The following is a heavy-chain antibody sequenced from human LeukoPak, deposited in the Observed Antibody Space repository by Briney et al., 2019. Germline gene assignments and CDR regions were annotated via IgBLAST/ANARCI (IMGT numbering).Heavy chain of an antibody. V-gene: IGHV1-69*13. CDR2: IIPIFGTA. Sequence: ASVKVSCKASGGTFISYAISWVGQAPGQGREWMGGIIPIFGTANYAQKFQGRVTITADESTSTAYLELSSLRSEDTAVYYCAGADTAMVNFDYWGQGTLVTVSS. CDR3: AGADTAMVNFDY. D-gene: IGHD5-18*01. CDR1: GGTFISYA. J-gene: IGHJ4*02.